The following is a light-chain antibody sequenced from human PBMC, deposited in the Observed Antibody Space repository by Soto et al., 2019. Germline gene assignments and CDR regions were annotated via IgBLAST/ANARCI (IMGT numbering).Light chain of an antibody. CDR3: QQYNVWPLT. CDR2: VAS. Sequence: EIVMTQSPATLSVSPGERATLSCRASQSVSSNLAWYQQKPGQTPKLLIYVASTRATGIPARFSCSGSGTEFTLTISSLQSEDFAVYYCQQYNVWPLTFGGGTKVECK. J-gene: IGKJ4*01. V-gene: IGKV3-15*01. CDR1: QSVSSN.